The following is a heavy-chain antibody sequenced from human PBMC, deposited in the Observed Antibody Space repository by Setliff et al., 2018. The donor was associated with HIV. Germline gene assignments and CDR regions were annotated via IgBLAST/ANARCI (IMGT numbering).Heavy chain of an antibody. CDR1: GFTFSNYA. CDR2: ITLDGART. D-gene: IGHD3-22*01. V-gene: IGHV3-23*01. Sequence: GGSLRLSCAASGFTFSNYAMNWVRQAPGKRLEWVSSITLDGARTYYADSVRGRFTISRDNSKDTLYLQMNSLRAEDTAVYYCATQVNYDSSGYGYFQHWGQGTLVTVSS. CDR3: ATQVNYDSSGYGYFQH. J-gene: IGHJ1*01.